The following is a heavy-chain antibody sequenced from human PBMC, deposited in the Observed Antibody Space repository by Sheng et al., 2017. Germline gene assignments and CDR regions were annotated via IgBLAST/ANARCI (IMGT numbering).Heavy chain of an antibody. CDR3: ARWIVGATGFYYFDY. CDR1: GFSLSNARMG. D-gene: IGHD1-26*01. J-gene: IGHJ4*02. Sequence: QVTLKESGPVLVKPTETLTLTCTVSGFSLSNARMGVSWIRQPPGKALEWLAHIFSNDEKSYSTSLKSRLTISKDTSKSQVVLTMTNMDPVDTATYYCARWIVGATGFYYFDYWGQGTLVTVSS. V-gene: IGHV2-26*01. CDR2: IFSNDEK.